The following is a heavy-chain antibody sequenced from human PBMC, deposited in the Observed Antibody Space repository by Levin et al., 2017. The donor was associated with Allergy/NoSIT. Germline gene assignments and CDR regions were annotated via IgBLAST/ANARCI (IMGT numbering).Heavy chain of an antibody. CDR1: GGSISSGGYS. V-gene: IGHV4-30-2*01. D-gene: IGHD5-18*01. CDR2: IYLSGST. J-gene: IGHJ4*02. Sequence: LRLSCAVSGGSISSGGYSWSWIRQPPGKGLEWIGNIYLSGSTYYNPSLKSRVTISVDRSKNQFSLNLSSVTAADTAVYYCARVAGYSYGYYFDYWGQGTLVTVS. CDR3: ARVAGYSYGYYFDY.